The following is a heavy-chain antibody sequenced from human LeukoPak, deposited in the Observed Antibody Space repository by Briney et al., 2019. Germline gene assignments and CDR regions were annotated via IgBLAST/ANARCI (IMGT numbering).Heavy chain of an antibody. V-gene: IGHV3-23*01. J-gene: IGHJ4*02. Sequence: GGSLRLSCAASGFTFSSYAMNWVRQAPGKGLEWVSSFSGSSGNTYYADSAKGRFTISRDNSKNTLYLQMNSLRAEDTAVYYCAKAGNKGSSSWFYYFDSWGQGTLVTVSS. D-gene: IGHD6-13*01. CDR2: FSGSSGNT. CDR1: GFTFSSYA. CDR3: AKAGNKGSSSWFYYFDS.